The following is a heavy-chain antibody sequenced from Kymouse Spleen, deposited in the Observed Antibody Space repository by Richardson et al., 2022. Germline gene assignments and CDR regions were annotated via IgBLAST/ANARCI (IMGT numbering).Heavy chain of an antibody. V-gene: IGHV4-39*01. Sequence: QLQLQESGPGLVKPSETLSLTCTVSGGSISSSSYYWGWIRQPPGKGLEWIGSIYYSGSTYYNPSLKSRVTISVDTSKNQFSLKLSSVTAADTAVYYCARQQQLEAFDIWGQGTMVTVSS. CDR3: ARQQQLEAFDI. CDR2: IYYSGST. D-gene: IGHD6-13*01. CDR1: GGSISSSSYY. J-gene: IGHJ3*02.